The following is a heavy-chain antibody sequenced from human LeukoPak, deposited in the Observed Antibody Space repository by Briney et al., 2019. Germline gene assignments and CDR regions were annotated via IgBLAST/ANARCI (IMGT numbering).Heavy chain of an antibody. CDR3: ARGAFGVVITFDY. D-gene: IGHD3-3*01. V-gene: IGHV4-59*01. Sequence: SETLSLTCTVSGGSISSYYWSWIRQPPGKGLEWIGYIYHSGSTNYNPSLKSRVTISVDTSKNQFSLKLSSVTAADTAVYYCARGAFGVVITFDYWGQGTLVTVSS. CDR2: IYHSGST. CDR1: GGSISSYY. J-gene: IGHJ4*02.